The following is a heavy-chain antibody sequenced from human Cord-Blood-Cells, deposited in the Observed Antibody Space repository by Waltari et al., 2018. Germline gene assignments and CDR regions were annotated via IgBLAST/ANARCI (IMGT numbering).Heavy chain of an antibody. CDR1: GGSFSGYY. Sequence: QVQLQQWGAGLLKPSETLSLTCAVYGGSFSGYYWSWIRQPPGKGLEWSGEINHSGSTNYNPSLKGRVTISVDTSKNQFSLKLSSVTAADTAVYYCARGDQNAFDIWGQGTMVTVSS. CDR3: ARGDQNAFDI. J-gene: IGHJ3*02. V-gene: IGHV4-34*01. CDR2: INHSGST.